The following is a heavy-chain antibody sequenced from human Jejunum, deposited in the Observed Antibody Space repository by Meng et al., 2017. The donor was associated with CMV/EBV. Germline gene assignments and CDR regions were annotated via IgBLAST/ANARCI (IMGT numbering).Heavy chain of an antibody. CDR1: GCTFSHYS. Sequence: AAAGCTFSHYSMNWVRQAPGKGMEWVSSISDTSTYIYYADSVEGRFTISRDNAKNSLYLQMNSLRGEDTAVYYCARVVWLQAFDYWGQGTLVTVSS. CDR3: ARVVWLQAFDY. CDR2: ISDTSTYI. J-gene: IGHJ4*02. V-gene: IGHV3-21*01. D-gene: IGHD5-24*01.